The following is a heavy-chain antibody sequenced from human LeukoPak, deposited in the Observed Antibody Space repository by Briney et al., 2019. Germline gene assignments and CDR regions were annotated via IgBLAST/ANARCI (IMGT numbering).Heavy chain of an antibody. CDR3: ARDGNGIAAAYAFDI. CDR2: IYYSGST. Sequence: PSETLSLTCTVSGGSISSSSYYWGWIRQPPGKGLEWIGSIYYSGSTYYNPSLKSRVTISVDTSKNQFSLKLSSVTAADTAVYYCARDGNGIAAAYAFDIWGQGTMVTVSS. D-gene: IGHD6-13*01. V-gene: IGHV4-39*07. J-gene: IGHJ3*02. CDR1: GGSISSSSYY.